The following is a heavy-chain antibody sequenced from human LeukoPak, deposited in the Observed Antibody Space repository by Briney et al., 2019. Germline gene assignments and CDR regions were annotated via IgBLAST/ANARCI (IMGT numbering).Heavy chain of an antibody. CDR1: GFTFSSYG. CDR2: ISYDGSNK. D-gene: IGHD3-22*01. Sequence: QSGGSLRLSCAASGFTFSSYGMHWVRQAPGKGLEWVAVISYDGSNKYYADSVKGRFTISRDNSKNTLYLQMNSLRAEDTAVYYCAKDYDSSGQEQWYYFDCWGQGTLVTVSS. J-gene: IGHJ4*02. V-gene: IGHV3-30*18. CDR3: AKDYDSSGQEQWYYFDC.